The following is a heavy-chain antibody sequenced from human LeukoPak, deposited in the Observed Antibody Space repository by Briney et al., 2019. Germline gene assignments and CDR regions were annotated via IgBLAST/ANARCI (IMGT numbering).Heavy chain of an antibody. CDR1: GFTFSSYG. V-gene: IGHV3-23*01. Sequence: GGSLRLSCAASGFTFSSYGMTWVRQAPGKGLEWVSIISVSGGSTYYADSVQGRFTISRDNSKNTVYLQMNSLRVEDTAVYYCATSPDIEASGTLYYLDFWGQGTLVSVSS. CDR2: ISVSGGST. D-gene: IGHD1-14*01. CDR3: ATSPDIEASGTLYYLDF. J-gene: IGHJ4*02.